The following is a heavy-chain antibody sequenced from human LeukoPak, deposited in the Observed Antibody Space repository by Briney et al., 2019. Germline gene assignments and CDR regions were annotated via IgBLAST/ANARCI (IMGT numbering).Heavy chain of an antibody. CDR1: GGSISSGGYS. J-gene: IGHJ3*02. CDR2: IYHSGST. Sequence: SETLSLTCAVSGGSISSGGYSWSWIRQPPGKGLEWIGYIYHSGSTYYNPSLKSRVTISVDRSKNQFPLKLSSVTAADTAVYYCARYFSGGSCYRDAFDIWGQGTMVTVSS. D-gene: IGHD2-15*01. CDR3: ARYFSGGSCYRDAFDI. V-gene: IGHV4-30-2*01.